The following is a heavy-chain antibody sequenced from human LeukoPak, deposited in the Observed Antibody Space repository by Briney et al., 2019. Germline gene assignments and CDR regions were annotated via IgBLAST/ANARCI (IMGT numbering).Heavy chain of an antibody. D-gene: IGHD2-2*01. J-gene: IGHJ6*02. V-gene: IGHV3-30*18. CDR1: GFTFSSYG. CDR2: ISYDGSNQ. CDR3: AKARYCTSTSCYRLTYYYYYGMDV. Sequence: PGRSLRLSCAASGFTFSSYGMHWVRQAPGKGLEWAAVISYDGSNQYYADSVKGRFTISRENSKNTLYLQMDSLRAEDTAVYYCAKARYCTSTSCYRLTYYYYYGMDVWGQGTTVAVSS.